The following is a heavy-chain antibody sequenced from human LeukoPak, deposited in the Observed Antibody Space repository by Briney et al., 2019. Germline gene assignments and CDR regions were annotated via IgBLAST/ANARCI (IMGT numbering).Heavy chain of an antibody. D-gene: IGHD1-14*01. CDR3: GKVGTGDPSRAFDY. Sequence: GGSLRLSCAASGFTFSSYAMSWVRQAPGKGLEWVSAISDGGGTTYYADSVQGRFTISRDYSKNTLFLQMNSLRADDTAVYYWGKVGTGDPSRAFDYWGKGTLVTAS. CDR2: ISDGGGTT. J-gene: IGHJ4*02. V-gene: IGHV3-23*01. CDR1: GFTFSSYA.